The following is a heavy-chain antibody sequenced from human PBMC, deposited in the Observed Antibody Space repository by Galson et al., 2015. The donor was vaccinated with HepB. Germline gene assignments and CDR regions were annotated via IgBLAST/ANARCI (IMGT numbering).Heavy chain of an antibody. CDR2: IYPSDSDT. V-gene: IGHV5-51*03. CDR3: ARPSYYGSGSYYVAD. J-gene: IGHJ4*02. Sequence: QSGAEVKKPGESLKISCTGSGYTFTSYWIGWVRQMPGKGLEWMGIIYPSDSDTRYSPSFQGQVTISADKSITTAYLQWSSLKASDTAMYYCARPSYYGSGSYYVADWGQGTLVTVSS. CDR1: GYTFTSYW. D-gene: IGHD3-10*01.